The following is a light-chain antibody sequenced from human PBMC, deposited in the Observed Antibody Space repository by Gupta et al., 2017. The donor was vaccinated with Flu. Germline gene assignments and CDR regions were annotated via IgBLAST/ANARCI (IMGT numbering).Light chain of an antibody. CDR2: EAS. CDR1: QDINNF. CDR3: QQFGNAPPT. Sequence: IQLPQSPSSLSASLGDRVPITCQATQDINNFLNWYQQKPGKAPKLLIYEASNLETGVPERFSGGGSGTDLTLTISSLQNEDMATYYCQQFGNAPPTFGPGTKVEIK. J-gene: IGKJ3*01. V-gene: IGKV1-33*01.